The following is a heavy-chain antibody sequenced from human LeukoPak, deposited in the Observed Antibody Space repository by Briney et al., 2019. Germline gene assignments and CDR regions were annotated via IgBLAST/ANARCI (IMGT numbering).Heavy chain of an antibody. D-gene: IGHD6-19*01. CDR2: IKRDGSEK. J-gene: IGHJ6*02. V-gene: IGHV3-7*01. CDR3: ARVPDLYSSGWYRGDYYGMDV. CDR1: GFTFTDYW. Sequence: GGSLRLSCAASGFTFTDYWMSWVRQAPGKGLEWVANIKRDGSEKYYVDSVKGRFTISRDNAKNSLYLQMNSLRAEDTAVYYCARVPDLYSSGWYRGDYYGMDVWGQGTTVTVSS.